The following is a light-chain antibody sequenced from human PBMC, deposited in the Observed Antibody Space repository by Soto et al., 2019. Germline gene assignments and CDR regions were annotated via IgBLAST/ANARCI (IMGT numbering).Light chain of an antibody. CDR1: QSISVH. J-gene: IGKJ2*01. CDR2: AAS. CDR3: QQSYITPYT. V-gene: IGKV1-39*01. Sequence: DIQMTQSPSSLSASVGDTVTITCRASQSISVHLNWYQQKPGKVPKLLIYAASNLKSGVPSRFSGSGSETDFALTISSLQPEDFATYYCQQSYITPYTFGQGTKQEIK.